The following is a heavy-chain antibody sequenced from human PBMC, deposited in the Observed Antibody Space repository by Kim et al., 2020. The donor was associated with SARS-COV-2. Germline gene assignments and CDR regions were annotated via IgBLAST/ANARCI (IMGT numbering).Heavy chain of an antibody. CDR3: ARTIRHGSSGYYYPYYYYMDV. CDR2: IIPIFGTA. CDR1: GGTFSSYA. Sequence: SVKVSCKASGGTFSSYAISWVRQAPGQGLEWMGGIIPIFGTANYAQKFQGRVTITADESTSTAYMELSSLRSEDTAVYYCARTIRHGSSGYYYPYYYYMDVWGKGTTVTVSS. J-gene: IGHJ6*03. D-gene: IGHD3-22*01. V-gene: IGHV1-69*13.